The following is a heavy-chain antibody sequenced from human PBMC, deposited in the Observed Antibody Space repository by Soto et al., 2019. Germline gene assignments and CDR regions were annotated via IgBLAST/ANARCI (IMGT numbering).Heavy chain of an antibody. CDR3: AKDYDILTGYPDY. V-gene: IGHV3-30*18. D-gene: IGHD3-9*01. CDR1: GFTFSSYG. Sequence: QVRLVESGGGVVQPGRSLRLSCAASGFTFSSYGMHWVRQAPGTGLEWVAVISYAGSNTYYADSVKGRFTISRDNSKNTLYLQMNSLRAEDTAVYYCAKDYDILTGYPDYWGQGTLVTVSS. J-gene: IGHJ4*02. CDR2: ISYAGSNT.